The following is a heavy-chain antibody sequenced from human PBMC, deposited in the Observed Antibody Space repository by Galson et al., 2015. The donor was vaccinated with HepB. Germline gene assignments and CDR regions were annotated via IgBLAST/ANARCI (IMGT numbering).Heavy chain of an antibody. CDR1: GFTFSSYA. V-gene: IGHV3-30-3*01. CDR2: ISYDGSNK. CDR3: ARTTVTYYYGMDV. D-gene: IGHD4-11*01. Sequence: SLRLSCAASGFTFSSYAMHWVRQAPGKGLEWVAVISYDGSNKYYADSVKGRFTISRDNSKNTLYLQMNSLRAEDTAVYYCARTTVTYYYGMDVWGQGTTVTVSS. J-gene: IGHJ6*02.